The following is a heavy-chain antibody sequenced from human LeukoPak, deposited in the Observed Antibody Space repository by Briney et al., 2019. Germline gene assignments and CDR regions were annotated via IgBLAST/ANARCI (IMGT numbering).Heavy chain of an antibody. CDR2: ISYDGSNK. Sequence: GGSLRLSCAASGFTFGSYAIYWVRQAPGKGLEWVAVISYDGSNKYYADSVKGRFTISRDNSKNTLYLQMNSLRAEDTAVYYCARAVTYCGGDCYNFFDYWGQGTLVTVSS. CDR1: GFTFGSYA. D-gene: IGHD2-21*02. J-gene: IGHJ4*02. CDR3: ARAVTYCGGDCYNFFDY. V-gene: IGHV3-30*01.